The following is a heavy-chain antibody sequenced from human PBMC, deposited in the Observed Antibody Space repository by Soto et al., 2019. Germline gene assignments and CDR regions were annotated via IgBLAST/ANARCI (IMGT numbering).Heavy chain of an antibody. V-gene: IGHV4-39*07. CDR1: GASITSGNYY. D-gene: IGHD3-22*01. CDR2: SSYTGNT. CDR3: ARQEYYDSRGFPYYFDY. Sequence: SETLSLTCTVSGASITSGNYYLGWIRQPPGKGLQWIGSSSYTGNTYFNPSLRSRVTISFDTSKNQFSLRLTSVTAADTAVYYCARQEYYDSRGFPYYFDYWGHGTLVTVSS. J-gene: IGHJ4*03.